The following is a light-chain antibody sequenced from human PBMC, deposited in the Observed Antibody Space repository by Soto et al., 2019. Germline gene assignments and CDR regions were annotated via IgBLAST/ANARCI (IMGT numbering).Light chain of an antibody. J-gene: IGKJ1*01. CDR3: QQYNNLWT. CDR2: GAS. V-gene: IGKV3-15*01. Sequence: EIVMTQYPATLSVSPGERVTLSCRASQRFSSSLAWYQQNTEQAPRLLIYGASTRAIGIPGRFSGSGSETEFTLTTSSLQSEDFAVYYCQQYNNLWTFGQGTKVETK. CDR1: QRFSSS.